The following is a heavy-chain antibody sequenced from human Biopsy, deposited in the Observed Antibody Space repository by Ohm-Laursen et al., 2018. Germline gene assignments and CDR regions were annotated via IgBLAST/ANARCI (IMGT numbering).Heavy chain of an antibody. Sequence: GSSVKVSCNASGYSFTSYDISWVRQAPGQGLEWMGWISPYNDKTSYPPKLQDRVTMTADTSTNTAHMELRSLRSDDTAGYYCARVFCTSTTCYGLLDNWGQGTVVTVSS. CDR3: ARVFCTSTTCYGLLDN. CDR2: ISPYNDKT. V-gene: IGHV1-18*01. CDR1: GYSFTSYD. D-gene: IGHD2/OR15-2a*01. J-gene: IGHJ4*02.